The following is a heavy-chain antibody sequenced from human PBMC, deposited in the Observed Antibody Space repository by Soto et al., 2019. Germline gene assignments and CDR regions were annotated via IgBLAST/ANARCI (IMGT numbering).Heavy chain of an antibody. Sequence: QVQLQESGPGLVKPSETLSLTCTVSGDSISSYYWSWIRQPPGRGLEWIGYIYISGSTNYNPSLTGRVPISVDTSKNPFSLKLTSVTAADTAVYYCARGVLRYYYYGMDVWGQGTTVTVSS. CDR2: IYISGST. CDR1: GDSISSYY. CDR3: ARGVLRYYYYGMDV. V-gene: IGHV4-59*01. J-gene: IGHJ6*02.